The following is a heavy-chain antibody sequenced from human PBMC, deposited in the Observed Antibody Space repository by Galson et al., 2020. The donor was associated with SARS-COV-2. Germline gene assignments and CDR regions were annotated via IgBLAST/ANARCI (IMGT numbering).Heavy chain of an antibody. J-gene: IGHJ6*02. CDR2: ISAGSGDI. Sequence: GGSLRLSCAATGLSFNTYNMNWVRQAPGKGLEWVSYISAGSGDIHYADSVKGRFTSSRDNAKNSLYLQMNSLRAEDTAIYYCARLYCSDGSCYRGNYYGMDVWGQGTTVTVSS. V-gene: IGHV3-21*05. D-gene: IGHD2-15*01. CDR1: GLSFNTYN. CDR3: ARLYCSDGSCYRGNYYGMDV.